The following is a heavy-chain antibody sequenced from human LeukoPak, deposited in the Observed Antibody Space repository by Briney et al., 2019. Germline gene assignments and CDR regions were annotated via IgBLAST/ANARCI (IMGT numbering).Heavy chain of an antibody. CDR1: GDSISSYY. D-gene: IGHD3-10*01. Sequence: SETLSLTCTVSGDSISSYYWSWIRQPPGKGLEWIGYIYYSGSTNYNPPLKSRVTISVDTSKNQFSLKLSSVTAADAAMYYCARHYYDSGIQYFQHWGQGTLVTVSS. J-gene: IGHJ1*01. V-gene: IGHV4-59*01. CDR2: IYYSGST. CDR3: ARHYYDSGIQYFQH.